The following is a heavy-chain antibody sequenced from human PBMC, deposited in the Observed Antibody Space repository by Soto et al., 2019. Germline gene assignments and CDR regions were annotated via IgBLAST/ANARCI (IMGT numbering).Heavy chain of an antibody. CDR3: ARGKEWEQPSNHYDFDY. J-gene: IGHJ4*02. CDR1: GRTFLISA. CDR2: IIPILGTI. D-gene: IGHD1-26*01. Sequence: QVQLVQSGAEVKTPGSSVRVSCKTAGRTFLISAIAWVRQAPGQWLDWMGGIIPILGTIHIAQNFQVRVNFTAARSTSTAYMDLSSLRSEDTATYFCARGKEWEQPSNHYDFDYWGQGSQVIVSS. V-gene: IGHV1-69*06.